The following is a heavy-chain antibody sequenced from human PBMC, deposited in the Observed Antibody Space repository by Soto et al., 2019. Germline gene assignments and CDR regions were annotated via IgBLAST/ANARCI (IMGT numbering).Heavy chain of an antibody. Sequence: GGSLRLACAASGFTFSSYAMNWVRQAPGKGLEWVSIISGSGRTIYYGDSVKGRFTISRDNSRNTLYLQMSSLRAEDTAVYYCAKKGTLENGNDYFEPWGQGTLVTVSS. D-gene: IGHD1-1*01. CDR1: GFTFSSYA. J-gene: IGHJ5*02. CDR3: AKKGTLENGNDYFEP. CDR2: ISGSGRTI. V-gene: IGHV3-23*01.